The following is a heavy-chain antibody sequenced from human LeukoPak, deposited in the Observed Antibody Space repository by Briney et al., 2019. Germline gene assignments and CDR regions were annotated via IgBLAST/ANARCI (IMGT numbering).Heavy chain of an antibody. CDR3: ARVVGGYFGDAFDI. CDR1: GGSISSYY. Sequence: TSETLSLTCTVSGGSISSYYWSWIRQPPGKGLEWIGYIYYSGSTNYNPSLKSRVTISVDTSKNQFSLKLSSVTAADTAVYYCARVVGGYFGDAFDIWGQGTMVTVSS. D-gene: IGHD5-12*01. V-gene: IGHV4-59*01. J-gene: IGHJ3*02. CDR2: IYYSGST.